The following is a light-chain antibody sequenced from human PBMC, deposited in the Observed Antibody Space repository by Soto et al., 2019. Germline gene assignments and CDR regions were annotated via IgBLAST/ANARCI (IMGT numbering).Light chain of an antibody. Sequence: EIVLTQSPCTLSLSPVERSTLSCRASQSVSSSYLAWYQQKPGQAPRLLIYGASSRATGIPDRFSGSGSGTDFTLTISRLEPEDFAVYYWQRYGSSPGTFGQGTKVDIK. CDR3: QRYGSSPGT. CDR2: GAS. CDR1: QSVSSSY. V-gene: IGKV3-20*01. J-gene: IGKJ1*01.